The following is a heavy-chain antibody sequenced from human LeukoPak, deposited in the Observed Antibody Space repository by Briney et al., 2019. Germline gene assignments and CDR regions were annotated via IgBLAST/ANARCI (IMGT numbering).Heavy chain of an antibody. CDR2: IKQDGSEK. V-gene: IGHV3-7*03. CDR1: GFTFSSYS. CDR3: ARDTAGNDY. D-gene: IGHD6-13*01. Sequence: GGSLRLSCAASGFTFSSYSMDWVRQAPGKGLEWVANIKQDGSEKYYVDSVKGRFTISRDNAKNSLYLQMNSLRAEDTAIYYCARDTAGNDYWGQGTLVTVSS. J-gene: IGHJ4*02.